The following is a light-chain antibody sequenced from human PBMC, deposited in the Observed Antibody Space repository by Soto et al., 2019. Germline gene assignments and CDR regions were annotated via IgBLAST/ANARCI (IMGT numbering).Light chain of an antibody. V-gene: IGKV1-39*01. CDR1: RSIGNY. CDR2: PTS. J-gene: IGKJ2*01. CDR3: QQSYSTPYS. Sequence: DIQMTQSPSSLSASVGDRVTITCRASRSIGNYLNWYQQKPESAPKLLIYPTSSLQSGVPSRFSGTGSGTDFTLTISSLQPEEFAPYYCQQSYSTPYSFGQGTKLEIK.